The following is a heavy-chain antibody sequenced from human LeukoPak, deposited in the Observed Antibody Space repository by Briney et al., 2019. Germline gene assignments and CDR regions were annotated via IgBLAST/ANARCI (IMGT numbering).Heavy chain of an antibody. V-gene: IGHV4-39*07. CDR1: GGSISSSSYY. Sequence: SETLSLTCTVSGGSISSSSYYWGWIRQPPGKGLEWIGSIYSSGSTYYNPSLKRRVTISVDTSKNQFSLKLSSVTAADTAVYYCARASPPDYYGSGSYSPGNRYYFDYWGQGTLVTVSS. D-gene: IGHD3-10*01. J-gene: IGHJ4*02. CDR3: ARASPPDYYGSGSYSPGNRYYFDY. CDR2: IYSSGST.